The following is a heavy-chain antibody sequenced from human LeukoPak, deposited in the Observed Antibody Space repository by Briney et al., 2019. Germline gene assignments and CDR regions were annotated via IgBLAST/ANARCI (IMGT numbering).Heavy chain of an antibody. CDR2: INPNSGGT. CDR3: ARVPRDSSFEGDY. D-gene: IGHD6-6*01. J-gene: IGHJ4*02. CDR1: GYTFTGYY. V-gene: IGHV1-2*02. Sequence: ASVKVSCKASGYTFTGYYMHWVRQAPGQGLEWMGWINPNSGGTNYAQKFQGRVTMTRDTSISTAYMELSRLRSDDTAVYYCARVPRDSSFEGDYWGQGTLDTVSS.